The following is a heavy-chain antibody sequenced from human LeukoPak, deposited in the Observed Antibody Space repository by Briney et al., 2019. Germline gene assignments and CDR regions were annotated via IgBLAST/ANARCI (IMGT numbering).Heavy chain of an antibody. V-gene: IGHV3-66*01. J-gene: IGHJ4*02. Sequence: GGSLRLSCAASEFTVSSNYMSWVRQAPGKGLEWVSVIYSGDTTYYADSVKGRFTISRDDSKNTLYLQMNSVRAEDTAVYYCARVTLRYYFDYWGQGTLVTVSS. CDR2: IYSGDTT. CDR3: ARVTLRYYFDY. D-gene: IGHD3-10*01. CDR1: EFTVSSNY.